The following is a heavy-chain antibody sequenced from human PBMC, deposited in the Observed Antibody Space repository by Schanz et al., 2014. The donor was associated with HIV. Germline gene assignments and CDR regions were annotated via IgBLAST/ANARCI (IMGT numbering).Heavy chain of an antibody. CDR3: ARGRDFFDWSYYPYY. J-gene: IGHJ4*02. Sequence: VQLVESGGALVQPGGSLRLSCAASGFTFNNYWMHWVRQAPGKGLVWVSRINSDGSSTTYADSVKGRFTISRDNAKNTLFLQMNSLRAEDTAVYYCARGRDFFDWSYYPYYGGQGTLVTVSP. CDR1: GFTFNNYW. CDR2: INSDGSST. V-gene: IGHV3-74*01. D-gene: IGHD3-9*01.